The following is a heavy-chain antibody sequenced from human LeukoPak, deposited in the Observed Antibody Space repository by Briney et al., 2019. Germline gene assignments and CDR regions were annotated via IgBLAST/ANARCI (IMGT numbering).Heavy chain of an antibody. J-gene: IGHJ4*02. D-gene: IGHD2-21*02. CDR3: ARVDCGGDCYSADY. Sequence: GASVKVSCKASGGTFSSYAISWVRQAPGQGLEWMGRIIPIFGTANYAQKSQGRVTITTDESTSTAYMELSSLRSEDTAVYYCARVDCGGDCYSADYWGQGTLVIVSS. V-gene: IGHV1-69*05. CDR1: GGTFSSYA. CDR2: IIPIFGTA.